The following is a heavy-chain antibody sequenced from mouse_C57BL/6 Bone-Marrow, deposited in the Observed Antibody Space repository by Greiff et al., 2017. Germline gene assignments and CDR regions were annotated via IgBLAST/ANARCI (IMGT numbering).Heavy chain of an antibody. D-gene: IGHD1-1*02. V-gene: IGHV1-81*01. CDR3: ARETDFWCFDV. CDR1: GYTFTSYG. CDR2: IYPRSGNT. Sequence: VKLMESGAELARPGASVKLSCKASGYTFTSYGIRWVKQRTGQGLEWIGEIYPRSGNTYYNEKFKGKATLTADKSSSTAYMELRSLTSEDSAVYYCARETDFWCFDVWGQGTQVTVSA. J-gene: IGHJ3*02.